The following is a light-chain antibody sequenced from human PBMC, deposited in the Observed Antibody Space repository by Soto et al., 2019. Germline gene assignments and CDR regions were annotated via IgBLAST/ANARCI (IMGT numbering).Light chain of an antibody. V-gene: IGKV3-20*01. J-gene: IGKJ1*01. CDR1: QSVSSSY. Sequence: EIVLTQSPGTLSLSPGERATLSCRASQSVSSSYLAWYQQKPGQAPSLVLYGASSSATGIPDRFSGSGSGTDFTLTISRLEPEDYAVYYCQQYASSPLTFGQGPRVEIK. CDR3: QQYASSPLT. CDR2: GAS.